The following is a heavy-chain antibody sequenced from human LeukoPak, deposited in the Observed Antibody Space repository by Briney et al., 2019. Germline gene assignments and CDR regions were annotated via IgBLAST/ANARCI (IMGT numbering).Heavy chain of an antibody. CDR1: GFTFDDYA. V-gene: IGHV3-23*01. Sequence: QPGGSLRLSCAASGFTFDDYAMHWVRQAPGKGLEGVSASGGSTYYADSVKGRFTISRDKSKNTLYLQMNSLRGEDTAVYYCAKAYDSAWYYFDYWGQGTLVTVSS. J-gene: IGHJ4*02. CDR3: AKAYDSAWYYFDY. CDR2: SGGST. D-gene: IGHD6-19*01.